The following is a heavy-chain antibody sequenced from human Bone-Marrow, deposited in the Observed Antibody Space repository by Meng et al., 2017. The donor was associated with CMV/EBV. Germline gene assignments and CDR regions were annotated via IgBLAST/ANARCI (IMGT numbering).Heavy chain of an antibody. V-gene: IGHV1-46*01. J-gene: IGHJ4*02. CDR2: INPSGGST. CDR3: ARHRSGGDSEFDY. D-gene: IGHD1-26*01. CDR1: GYTFTSYY. Sequence: ASVKVSCKASGYTFTSYYMHWVRQAPGQGLEWMGIINPSGGSTSYAQKFQGRVTITRNTSISTAYMELSSLRAEDTAVYYCARHRSGGDSEFDYWGQGALVTVSS.